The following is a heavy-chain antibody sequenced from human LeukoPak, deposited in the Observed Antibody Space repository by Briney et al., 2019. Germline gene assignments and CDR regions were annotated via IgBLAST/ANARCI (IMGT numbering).Heavy chain of an antibody. Sequence: ASVKVSCKASGCTFTSYDINWVRQATGQGLEWMGWMNPNSGNTGYAQKFQGRVTMTRNTSISTAYMELSSLRSEDTAVYYCARVRSTSRRRWFDPWGQGTLVTVSS. CDR2: MNPNSGNT. D-gene: IGHD2-2*01. CDR3: ARVRSTSRRRWFDP. CDR1: GCTFTSYD. J-gene: IGHJ5*02. V-gene: IGHV1-8*01.